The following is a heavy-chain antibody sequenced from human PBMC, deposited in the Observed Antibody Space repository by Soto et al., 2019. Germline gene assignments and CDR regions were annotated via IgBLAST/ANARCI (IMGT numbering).Heavy chain of an antibody. Sequence: ASETLSLTCAVYGGSFSGYYWSWIRQPPGKGLEWIGEVNHSGSTNYNPSLKRRGTISVDTSKNQFSLKLSSVTAADTAVYYCARRVADYYYGMDVWGEGTKVTVTA. V-gene: IGHV4-34*01. CDR1: GGSFSGYY. J-gene: IGHJ6*04. CDR3: ARRVADYYYGMDV. CDR2: VNHSGST. D-gene: IGHD2-21*01.